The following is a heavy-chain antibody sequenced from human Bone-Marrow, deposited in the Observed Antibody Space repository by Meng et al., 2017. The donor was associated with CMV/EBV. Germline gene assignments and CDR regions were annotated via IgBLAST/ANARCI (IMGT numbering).Heavy chain of an antibody. CDR3: AKHADEYQLPY. CDR2: IYSGGSST. J-gene: IGHJ4*02. Sequence: GGSLRLSCAASGFTFSSYAMSWVRQAPGKGLEWVSVIYSGGSSTYYADSVKGRFTSSRDNSKNTLYLQMNSLRAEDTAVYYCAKHADEYQLPYWGPGTLVTGFS. V-gene: IGHV3-23*03. CDR1: GFTFSSYA. D-gene: IGHD2-2*01.